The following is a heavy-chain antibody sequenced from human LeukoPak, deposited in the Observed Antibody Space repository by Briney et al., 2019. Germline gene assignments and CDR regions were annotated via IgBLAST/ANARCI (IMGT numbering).Heavy chain of an antibody. CDR1: GGSFSGYN. J-gene: IGHJ5*02. CDR3: ARGADFWSGYYHNWFDP. Sequence: PSETLSLTCDVYGGSFSGYNWSWIRQPPGKGLEWIGEINHSGSTNYNPSLKSRVTISVDTSKNQFSLKLSSVTAADTAVYYCARGADFWSGYYHNWFDPWGQGTLVTVSS. V-gene: IGHV4-34*01. CDR2: INHSGST. D-gene: IGHD3-3*01.